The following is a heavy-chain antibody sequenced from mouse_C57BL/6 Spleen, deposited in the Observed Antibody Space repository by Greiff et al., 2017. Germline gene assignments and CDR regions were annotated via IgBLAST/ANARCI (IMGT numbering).Heavy chain of an antibody. V-gene: IGHV4-1*01. Sequence: EASGIDFSRYWMSWVRRAPGKGLEWIGEINPDSSTINYAPSLKDKFIISRDNAKNTLYLQMSKVRSEDTALYYCARRRDYYGSSDWYFDVWGTGTTVTVSS. CDR3: ARRRDYYGSSDWYFDV. CDR1: GIDFSRYW. J-gene: IGHJ1*03. CDR2: INPDSSTI. D-gene: IGHD1-1*01.